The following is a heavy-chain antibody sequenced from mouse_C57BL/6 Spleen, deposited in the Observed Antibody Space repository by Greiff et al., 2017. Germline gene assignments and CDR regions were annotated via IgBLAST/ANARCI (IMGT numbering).Heavy chain of an antibody. J-gene: IGHJ4*01. V-gene: IGHV1-55*01. CDR1: GYTFTSYW. Sequence: QVQLKQPGAELVQPGASVQMSCKASGYTFTSYWITWVKQRPGQGLEWIGDIYPGSGSTNYNEKFKSKATLTVDTSSSTAYMQLSSLTSEDSAVYYCARKDDGYYFRAMDYWGQGTSVTVSS. CDR2: IYPGSGST. D-gene: IGHD2-3*01. CDR3: ARKDDGYYFRAMDY.